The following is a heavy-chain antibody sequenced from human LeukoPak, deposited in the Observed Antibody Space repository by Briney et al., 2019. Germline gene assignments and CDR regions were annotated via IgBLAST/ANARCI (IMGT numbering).Heavy chain of an antibody. CDR1: AFPFSTYA. D-gene: IGHD2-21*01. CDR3: ATDCCGGECCSHNRDDY. CDR2: ISEAGSTT. J-gene: IGHJ4*02. V-gene: IGHV3-23*01. Sequence: GGSLRLSCAASAFPFSTYAMNWVRQAPGKGLEWVSGISEAGSTTVYADSVKGRFTISRDNSRDTVYLEMNSLRGEDTAIYFCATDCCGGECCSHNRDDYWGQGTLVTVSS.